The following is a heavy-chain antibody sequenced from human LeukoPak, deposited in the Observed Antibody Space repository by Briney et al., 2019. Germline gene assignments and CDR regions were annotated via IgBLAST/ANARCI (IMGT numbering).Heavy chain of an antibody. Sequence: PGGSLRLSCAASGFTFSSYEMNWVRQAPGKGLEWVSYISSSGSTIYYADSVKGRFTISRDNAKNSLYLQMNSLRAEDTAVYYCAGWNAYGETFDYWGQGTLVTVSS. CDR1: GFTFSSYE. D-gene: IGHD4-17*01. V-gene: IGHV3-48*03. CDR3: AGWNAYGETFDY. J-gene: IGHJ4*02. CDR2: ISSSGSTI.